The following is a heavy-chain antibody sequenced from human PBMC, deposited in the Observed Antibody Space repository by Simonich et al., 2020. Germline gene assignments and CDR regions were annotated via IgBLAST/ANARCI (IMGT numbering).Heavy chain of an antibody. CDR2: IYYSRNT. J-gene: IGHJ4*02. CDR1: GGSISSSSYY. D-gene: IGHD6-6*01. Sequence: QLQLQESGPGLVKPSETLSLTCTVSGGSISSSSYYWGWIRQPPGKGLEWIGSIYYSRNTYYNPSLKRRVTISVDTSKNQFSLKLSSVTAADTAVYYCARWAYSSSYFDYWGQGTLVTVSS. V-gene: IGHV4-39*01. CDR3: ARWAYSSSYFDY.